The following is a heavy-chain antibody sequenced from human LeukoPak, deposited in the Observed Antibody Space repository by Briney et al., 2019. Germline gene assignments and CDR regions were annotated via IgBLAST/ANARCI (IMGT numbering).Heavy chain of an antibody. CDR3: ARAPYSGYDLFDY. CDR1: GGSFSGYY. V-gene: IGHV4-34*01. CDR2: INHSGST. Sequence: SETLSLTCAVYGGSFSGYYWSWIRQPPGKGLEWIGEINHSGSTNYNPSLKSRVTISVDTSKNQFSLKLSSVTAADTAVYYCARAPYSGYDLFDYWGQGTLVTVSS. D-gene: IGHD5-12*01. J-gene: IGHJ4*02.